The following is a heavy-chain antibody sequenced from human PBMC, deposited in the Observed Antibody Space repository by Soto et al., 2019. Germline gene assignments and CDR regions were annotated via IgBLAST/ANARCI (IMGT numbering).Heavy chain of an antibody. Sequence: QVQLVESGGGVVQPGRSLRLSCAASGFTFSSYGIHWVRQAPGKGLEWVALISYDGGNKYYADSVKGRFSIFRDNPKNTLYLQMNNLRPEDTAVYHCAKTLGYCSSSSCSRDYYYYYGMDIWGQGTTVTVSS. D-gene: IGHD2-15*01. CDR3: AKTLGYCSSSSCSRDYYYYYGMDI. J-gene: IGHJ6*02. CDR2: ISYDGGNK. V-gene: IGHV3-30*18. CDR1: GFTFSSYG.